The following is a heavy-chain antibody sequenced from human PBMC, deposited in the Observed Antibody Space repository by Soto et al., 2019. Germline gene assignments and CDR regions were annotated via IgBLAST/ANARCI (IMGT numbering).Heavy chain of an antibody. CDR3: ARGTGEWLISGVDH. CDR2: ISPNNGNT. J-gene: IGHJ4*02. CDR1: SYNFVKYG. D-gene: IGHD6-19*01. Sequence: GASVKVSCKASSYNFVKYGITWVRQAPGQGLEWMGWISPNNGNTKFAKKFQGRVTMTTDTSTRIVYMELRSLRSDDTAVYYCARGTGEWLISGVDHWGQGTLVTVSS. V-gene: IGHV1-18*01.